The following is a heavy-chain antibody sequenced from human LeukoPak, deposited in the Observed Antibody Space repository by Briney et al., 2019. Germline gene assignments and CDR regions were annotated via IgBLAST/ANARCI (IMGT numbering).Heavy chain of an antibody. CDR3: AREYSSSVLDY. CDR2: INPNSGGT. Sequence: ASVKVSCKASGYTFTVYYMHWVRQAPGQGLEWMGWINPNSGGTNYAQKFQGRVTMTRDTSISTAYMGLSRLRSDDTAVYYCAREYSSSVLDYWGQGTLVTVSS. J-gene: IGHJ4*02. D-gene: IGHD6-6*01. CDR1: GYTFTVYY. V-gene: IGHV1-2*02.